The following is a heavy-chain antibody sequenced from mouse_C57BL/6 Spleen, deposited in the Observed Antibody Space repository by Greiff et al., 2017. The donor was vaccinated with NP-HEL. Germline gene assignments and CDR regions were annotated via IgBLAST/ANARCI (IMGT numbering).Heavy chain of an antibody. V-gene: IGHV10-1*01. Sequence: DVHLVESGGGLVQPKGSLKLSCAASGFSFNTYAMNWVRQAPGKGLEWVARIRSKSNNYATYYADSVKDRFTISRDDSESMLYLQMNNLKTEDTAMYYCVRRGGSPGYAMDYWGQGTSVTVSS. CDR1: GFSFNTYA. CDR2: IRSKSNNYAT. CDR3: VRRGGSPGYAMDY. D-gene: IGHD1-1*02. J-gene: IGHJ4*01.